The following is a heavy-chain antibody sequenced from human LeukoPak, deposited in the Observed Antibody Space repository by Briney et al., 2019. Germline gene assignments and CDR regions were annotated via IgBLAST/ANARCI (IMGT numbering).Heavy chain of an antibody. J-gene: IGHJ4*02. CDR3: ARTFNWNLDY. Sequence: SLPALCKPTQTLTLACTFAGTSVSTSGMCVSWIRQPPGKALEWLARIDWEDDKYYSTSLKTRLTISKDTSKNQVVLTMTNIDPVDTATYYCARTFNWNLDYWGQGTLVTVSS. D-gene: IGHD1-1*01. CDR2: IDWEDDK. CDR1: GTSVSTSGMC. V-gene: IGHV2-70*11.